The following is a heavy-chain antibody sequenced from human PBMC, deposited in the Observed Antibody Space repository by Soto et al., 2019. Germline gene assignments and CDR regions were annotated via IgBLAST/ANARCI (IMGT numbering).Heavy chain of an antibody. CDR1: GGGGANNRAA. V-gene: IGHV6-1*01. CDR3: ATEYSTGWHY. Sequence: SQTRSVTGAISGGGGANNRAAWNWIRQSPSRGLEWLGRTYYRSKWYNDYAVSVKSRITINPDTSKNQFSLQLNSVTPEDTAVYYCATEYSTGWHYWGQGMLVTVSS. CDR2: TYYRSKWYN. J-gene: IGHJ4*02. D-gene: IGHD6-19*01.